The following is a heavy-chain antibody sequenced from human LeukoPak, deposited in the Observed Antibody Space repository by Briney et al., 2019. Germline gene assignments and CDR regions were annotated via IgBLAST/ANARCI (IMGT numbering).Heavy chain of an antibody. CDR3: ARRTYSSSY. CDR1: GGSFSGYY. J-gene: IGHJ4*02. CDR2: TNHSGST. Sequence: SETLSLTCAVYGGSFSGYYWSWIRQPPGKGLEWIGETNHSGSTNYNPSLKSRVTISVDTSKNQFSLKLSSVTAADTAVYYCARRTYSSSYWGQGTLVTVSS. V-gene: IGHV4-34*01. D-gene: IGHD6-13*01.